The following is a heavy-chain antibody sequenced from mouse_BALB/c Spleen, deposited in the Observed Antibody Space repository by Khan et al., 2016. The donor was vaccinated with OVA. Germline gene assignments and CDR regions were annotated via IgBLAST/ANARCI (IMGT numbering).Heavy chain of an antibody. CDR2: INTNTGGP. CDR1: GYTFTNYG. D-gene: IGHD2-3*01. V-gene: IGHV9-3*02. Sequence: QIQLVQSGPELKKPGETVKISCKASGYTFTNYGMNWVKQSPGKGLKWMGWINTNTGGPTYVEEFKGRFAFSLETSASTAHLQINNLKNEDTATYFCARSRWLLPAMDYWGQGTSVTVSS. CDR3: ARSRWLLPAMDY. J-gene: IGHJ4*01.